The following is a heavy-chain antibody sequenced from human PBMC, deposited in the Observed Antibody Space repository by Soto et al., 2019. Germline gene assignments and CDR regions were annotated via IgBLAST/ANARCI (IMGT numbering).Heavy chain of an antibody. CDR3: AKGNGNYDYVWGSYLQANY. J-gene: IGHJ4*02. CDR1: GFTFSSYG. V-gene: IGHV3-30*18. CDR2: ISYDGSNK. Sequence: QVQLVESGGGVVQPGRSLRLSCAASGFTFSSYGMHWVRQAPGKGLEWVAVISYDGSNKYYADSVKGRFTISRDNSKNPLYLQMNSLRAEDTAVYYCAKGNGNYDYVWGSYLQANYWGQGTLFTVSS. D-gene: IGHD3-16*02.